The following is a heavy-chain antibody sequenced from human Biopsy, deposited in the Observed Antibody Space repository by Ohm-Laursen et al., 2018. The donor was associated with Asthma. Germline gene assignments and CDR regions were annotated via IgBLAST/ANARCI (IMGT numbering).Heavy chain of an antibody. CDR1: GASISSGGYY. V-gene: IGHV4-61*08. CDR2: IDYSGTT. J-gene: IGHJ2*01. CDR3: ARVPTTLRYFDL. D-gene: IGHD2-15*01. Sequence: SDTLSLTCTVSGASISSGGYYWSWIRHHPGSGLEWIGYIDYSGTTYYNPSLKSRLTISMDTSKNQFSLKLSSVTAADTAVYYCARVPTTLRYFDLWGRGTLVTVSS.